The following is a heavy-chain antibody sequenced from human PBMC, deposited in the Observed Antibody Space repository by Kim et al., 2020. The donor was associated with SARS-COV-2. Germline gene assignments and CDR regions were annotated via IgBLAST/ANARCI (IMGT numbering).Heavy chain of an antibody. J-gene: IGHJ6*01. CDR1: GGSISSYY. CDR2: IYYSGST. Sequence: SETLSLTCTVSGGSISSYYWSWIRQPPGKGLEWIGYIYYSGSTNYNPSLKSRGTISVDTPKNKFSFTLSSVTAAETPVYYCARRGVGYNEYYYYVMDV. CDR3: ARRGVGYNEYYYYVMDV. D-gene: IGHD3-10*01. V-gene: IGHV4-59*08.